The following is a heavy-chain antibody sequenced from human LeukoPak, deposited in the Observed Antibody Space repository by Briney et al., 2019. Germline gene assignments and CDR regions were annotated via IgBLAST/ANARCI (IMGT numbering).Heavy chain of an antibody. CDR2: IIPIFGTA. CDR3: ARDRDWAGYSYGFHY. V-gene: IGHV1-69*13. CDR1: GGTFSSYA. D-gene: IGHD5-18*01. Sequence: SVTVSCTASGGTFSSYAISWVRQAPGQGLEWMGGIIPIFGTANYAQKFQGRVTITADESTSTAYMELSSLRSEDTAVYYCARDRDWAGYSYGFHYWGQGTLVTVSS. J-gene: IGHJ4*02.